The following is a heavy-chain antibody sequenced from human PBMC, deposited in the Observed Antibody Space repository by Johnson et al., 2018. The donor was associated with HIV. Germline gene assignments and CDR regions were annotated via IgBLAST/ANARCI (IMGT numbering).Heavy chain of an antibody. J-gene: IGHJ3*02. CDR1: GFTFGDYG. Sequence: VQLVESGGGVVRPGGSLRLSCAAAGFTFGDYGMNWVRQAPGKGLEWVSGINWNGVRTGYLDSMKCRFTISRDNAKNSLYLQMNSLRAEDAAVYYCARGGLGFQNIQYPFDIWGQGTMVTVSS. CDR3: ARGGLGFQNIQYPFDI. CDR2: INWNGVRT. D-gene: IGHD1/OR15-1a*01. V-gene: IGHV3-20*04.